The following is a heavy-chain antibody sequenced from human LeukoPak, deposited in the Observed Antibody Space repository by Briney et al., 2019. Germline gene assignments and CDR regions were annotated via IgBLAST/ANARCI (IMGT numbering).Heavy chain of an antibody. CDR1: GFTFSSYA. CDR2: ISYDGNNK. CDR3: ARPYYDFWSGYYGAFDI. D-gene: IGHD3-3*01. J-gene: IGHJ3*02. Sequence: GGSLRLSCAASGFTFSSYAIHWVRQAPGKGLEWVAFISYDGNNKYYADSVKGRFTISRDNSKNTLYLQMNSLRAEDTAVYYCARPYYDFWSGYYGAFDIWGQGTMVTVSS. V-gene: IGHV3-30-3*01.